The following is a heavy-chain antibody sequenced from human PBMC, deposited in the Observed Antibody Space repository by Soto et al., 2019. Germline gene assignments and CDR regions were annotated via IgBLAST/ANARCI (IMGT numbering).Heavy chain of an antibody. J-gene: IGHJ3*02. Sequence: PGGSLRLSCAASGFTFSDYYMSWIRQAPGKGLEWVSYISSSSSYTNYADSVKGRFTISRDNAKNSLYLQMNSLRAQDTAVYYCARPPLTTVTDNAFDIWGQGTMVTVSS. CDR3: ARPPLTTVTDNAFDI. V-gene: IGHV3-11*06. D-gene: IGHD4-17*01. CDR2: ISSSSSYT. CDR1: GFTFSDYY.